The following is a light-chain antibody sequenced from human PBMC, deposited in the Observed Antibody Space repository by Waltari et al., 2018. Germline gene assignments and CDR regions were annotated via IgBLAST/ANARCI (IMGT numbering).Light chain of an antibody. V-gene: IGKV1-9*01. CDR3: QQLIRFPTFT. Sequence: DIQLTQSPSFLSPSVGDRVTITCRASQDISSHLAWYQQKPGKAPRLLVYGASTLHSGVPSRFSGTGSGTEFTLTINNLQPEDFATYYCQQLIRFPTFTFGQGTKLQIE. CDR1: QDISSH. J-gene: IGKJ2*01. CDR2: GAS.